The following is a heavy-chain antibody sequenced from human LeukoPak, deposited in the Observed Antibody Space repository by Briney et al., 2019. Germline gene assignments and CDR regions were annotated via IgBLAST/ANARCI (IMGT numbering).Heavy chain of an antibody. CDR3: ARDPGDFALD. V-gene: IGHV3-21*01. Sequence: GRSLGLSCAASGLTFRILSTKWATQPPGRGLEWVSSISSSSTYIYYAESMKGRFTISRDNAKNSLYLQMNSLRAEDTAVYYCARDPGDFALDWGQGTLVTVSS. J-gene: IGHJ4*02. CDR2: ISSSSTYI. D-gene: IGHD7-27*01. CDR1: GLTFRILS.